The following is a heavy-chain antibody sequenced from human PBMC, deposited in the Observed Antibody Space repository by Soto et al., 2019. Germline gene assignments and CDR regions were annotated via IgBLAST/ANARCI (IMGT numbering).Heavy chain of an antibody. Sequence: ASVKVSCKASGYTFTSSGISWVRQAPGQGLEWMGWISAYNGNTNYAQKLQGRVTMTTDTSTSTAYMELRSLRSDDTAVYYCAREIAVVRGVIIFAYWGQGVLVTVSS. D-gene: IGHD3-10*01. V-gene: IGHV1-18*01. CDR3: AREIAVVRGVIIFAY. CDR1: GYTFTSSG. J-gene: IGHJ4*02. CDR2: ISAYNGNT.